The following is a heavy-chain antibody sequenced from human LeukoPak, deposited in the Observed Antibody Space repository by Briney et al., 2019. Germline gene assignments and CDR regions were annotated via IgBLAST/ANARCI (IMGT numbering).Heavy chain of an antibody. D-gene: IGHD3-3*01. CDR3: ARGGYDFWSGYYTDRGFDY. J-gene: IGHJ4*02. Sequence: SETLSLTCTVSGYSISSGYYWGWIRQPPGKGLEWIGSIYHSGSTYYNPSLKSRVTISVDTSKNQFSLKLSSVTAADTAVYYCARGGYDFWSGYYTDRGFDYWGQGTLVTVSS. V-gene: IGHV4-38-2*02. CDR2: IYHSGST. CDR1: GYSISSGYY.